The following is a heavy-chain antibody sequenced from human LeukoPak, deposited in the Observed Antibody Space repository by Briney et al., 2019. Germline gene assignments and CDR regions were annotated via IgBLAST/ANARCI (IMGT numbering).Heavy chain of an antibody. Sequence: GGSLRLSCAASGFTFSSYAMHWVRQAPGKGLEWVAVISYNGSNKYYADSVKGRFTISRDNSKNTLYLQMNSLRAEDTAVYYCARAEVEMATTMYYFDYWGQGTLVTVSS. D-gene: IGHD5-24*01. CDR3: ARAEVEMATTMYYFDY. V-gene: IGHV3-30-3*01. CDR2: ISYNGSNK. J-gene: IGHJ4*02. CDR1: GFTFSSYA.